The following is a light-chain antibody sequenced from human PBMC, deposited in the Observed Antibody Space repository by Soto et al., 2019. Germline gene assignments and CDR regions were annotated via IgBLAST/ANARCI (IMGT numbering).Light chain of an antibody. CDR2: GAS. J-gene: IGKJ2*01. CDR3: QQYNKWPPYT. CDR1: QGVSSN. V-gene: IGKV3-15*01. Sequence: EIVMTQSPANLSVSPGERATLSCRASQGVSSNLAWYKQKPGQGPRLLIYGASTRATSITDRFSGSGSGTEFTLTINGLQSEDFAVYYCQQYNKWPPYTFGQGTKLEIK.